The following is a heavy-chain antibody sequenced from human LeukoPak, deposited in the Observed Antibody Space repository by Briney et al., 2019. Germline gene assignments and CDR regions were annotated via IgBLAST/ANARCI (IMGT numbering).Heavy chain of an antibody. Sequence: GGSLRLSCAASGFTFSSYSMNWVRQAPGKGLEWVSYISSSSSSIYYADSVKGRFTISRDNAKNSLYLQMNSLRAEDTAVYYCAKEDRGLILGAAFDIWGQGTMVTVSS. J-gene: IGHJ3*02. CDR2: ISSSSSSI. V-gene: IGHV3-48*01. CDR1: GFTFSSYS. D-gene: IGHD3-10*01. CDR3: AKEDRGLILGAAFDI.